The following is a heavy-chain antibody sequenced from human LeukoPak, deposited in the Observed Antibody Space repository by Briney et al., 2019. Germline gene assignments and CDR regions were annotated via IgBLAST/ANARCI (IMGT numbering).Heavy chain of an antibody. CDR1: GFTFSSYG. CDR2: ISYDGSNK. CDR3: AKDSHLQQWLVGIDY. V-gene: IGHV3-30*18. D-gene: IGHD6-19*01. J-gene: IGHJ4*02. Sequence: GGSLRLSCAASGFTFSSYGMHWVRQAPGKGLEWVAVISYDGSNKYYADSVKGRFTISRDNSKNTLYLQTNSLRAEDTAVYYCAKDSHLQQWLVGIDYWGQGTLVTVSS.